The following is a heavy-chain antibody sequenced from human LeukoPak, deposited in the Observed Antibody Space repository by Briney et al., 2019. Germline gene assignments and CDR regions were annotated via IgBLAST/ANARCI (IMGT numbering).Heavy chain of an antibody. CDR1: GFTFSSYA. CDR3: ARGTGYYDFWSGYTAYYFDY. Sequence: GGSLRLSCAASGFTFSSYAMSWVRQAPGKGLEWVSVIYSGGSTYYADSVKGRFTISRDNSKNTLYLQMNSLRAEDTAVYYCARGTGYYDFWSGYTAYYFDYWGQGTLVTVSS. D-gene: IGHD3-3*01. CDR2: IYSGGST. J-gene: IGHJ4*02. V-gene: IGHV3-53*01.